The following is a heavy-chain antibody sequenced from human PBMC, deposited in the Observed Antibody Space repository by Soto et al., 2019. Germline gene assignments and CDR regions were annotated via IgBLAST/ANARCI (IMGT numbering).Heavy chain of an antibody. CDR3: AQTSAIGNGRYFQP. J-gene: IGHJ1*01. D-gene: IGHD2-8*01. V-gene: IGHV2-5*01. CDR2: IYWNDDK. Sequence: QITLKESGPTLVKPTQTLTLTCTFSGFSLSTSGVGVGWIRQPPGKALEWLALIYWNDDKRYSPSLKSRLTITKDTSKTQLVLTMTTMNPVETATYYCAQTSAIGNGRYFQPWGKAPWSPSPQ. CDR1: GFSLSTSGVG.